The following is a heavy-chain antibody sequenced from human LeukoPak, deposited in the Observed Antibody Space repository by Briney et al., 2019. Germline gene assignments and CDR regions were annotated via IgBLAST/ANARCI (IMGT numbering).Heavy chain of an antibody. V-gene: IGHV3-33*01. J-gene: IGHJ6*02. D-gene: IGHD3-22*01. CDR2: IWYDGSNK. CDR3: ARGGGWLFGDYYGMDV. CDR1: GFTFSSYG. Sequence: GGSLRLSCAASGFTFSSYGMHWVRQAPGKGPEWVAVIWYDGSNKYYADSVKGRFTISRDNPKNTLYLQMNSLRAEDTAVYYCARGGGWLFGDYYGMDVWGQGTTVTVSS.